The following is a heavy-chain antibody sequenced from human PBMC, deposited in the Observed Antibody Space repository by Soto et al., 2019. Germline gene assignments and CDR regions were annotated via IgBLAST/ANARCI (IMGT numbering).Heavy chain of an antibody. CDR1: GYPFSTYG. D-gene: IGHD3-10*01. CDR2: SVANSVNR. V-gene: IGHV1-18*01. CDR3: VRVAGDYSSNRFFDT. J-gene: IGHJ4*02. Sequence: QVQLVQSGAEVTKPGASVKVSCKTSGYPFSTYGLSWVRQAPGQGLERMGWSVANSVNRIYAQKFQGRVTMYTDRSTNTGYMELRSLTSDDSAPYYCVRVAGDYSSNRFFDTWGQGSLVTVS.